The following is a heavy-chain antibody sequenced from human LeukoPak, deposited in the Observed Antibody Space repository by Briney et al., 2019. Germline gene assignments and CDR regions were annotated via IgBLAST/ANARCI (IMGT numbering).Heavy chain of an antibody. CDR1: GYTFTSYD. D-gene: IGHD2-21*02. V-gene: IGHV1-2*02. Sequence: GASVKVSCKASGYTFTSYDINWVRQATGQGLEWMGWINPRSGGTSYGQKFQGRVTVTRDTSISTAYMELSSLTSDDTAVYYCGRVAYCGSGCYYYFDYWGQGTLVTVSS. J-gene: IGHJ4*02. CDR3: GRVAYCGSGCYYYFDY. CDR2: INPRSGGT.